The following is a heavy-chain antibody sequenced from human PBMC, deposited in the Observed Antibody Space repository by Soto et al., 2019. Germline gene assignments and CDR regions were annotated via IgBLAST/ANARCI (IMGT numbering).Heavy chain of an antibody. CDR3: AKDQNLLGFKIDY. CDR2: ISYDGSNK. CDR1: GFTFSSYG. J-gene: IGHJ4*02. V-gene: IGHV3-30*18. D-gene: IGHD7-27*01. Sequence: QVQLVESEGGVVQPGRSLRLSCAASGFTFSSYGMHWVRQAPGKGLEWVAVISYDGSNKYYADSVKGRFTISRDNSKNTLYLQMNSLRAEDTAVYYCAKDQNLLGFKIDYWGQGTLVTVSS.